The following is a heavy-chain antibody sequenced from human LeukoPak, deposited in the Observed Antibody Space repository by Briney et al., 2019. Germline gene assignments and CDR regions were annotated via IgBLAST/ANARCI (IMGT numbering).Heavy chain of an antibody. CDR1: GGSFSSHY. CDR2: VHYSGSS. V-gene: IGHV4-59*11. J-gene: IGHJ2*01. Sequence: PSETLSLTCSVSGGSFSSHYWTWIRQAPGKGPEWIGYVHYSGSSICNPFLKSRVTISLDTSRNQFFLKLNSVTAANTAIYYCARDAAPVRESWYFDPWGRGSLVIVSS. CDR3: ARDAAPVRESWYFDP. D-gene: IGHD5-24*01.